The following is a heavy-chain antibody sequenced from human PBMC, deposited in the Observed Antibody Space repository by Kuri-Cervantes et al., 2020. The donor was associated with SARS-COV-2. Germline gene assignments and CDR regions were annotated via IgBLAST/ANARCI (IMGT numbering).Heavy chain of an antibody. CDR1: GYTFTSSG. D-gene: IGHD3-9*01. J-gene: IGHJ6*02. CDR2: ISAYNGNT. V-gene: IGHV1-18*04. Sequence: ASVKVSCKASGYTFTSSGISWGRQAPGQGLEWMGWISAYNGNTNYAQKLQGRVTMTTDTSTSTAYMELRSLRSDDTAVYYCARPPFNYDILTGYYYYYGMDVWGQGTTVTVSS. CDR3: ARPPFNYDILTGYYYYYGMDV.